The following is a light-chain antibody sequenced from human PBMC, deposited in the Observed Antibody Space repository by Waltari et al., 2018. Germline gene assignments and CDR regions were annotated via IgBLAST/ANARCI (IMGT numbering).Light chain of an antibody. J-gene: IGLJ3*02. CDR3: ALYMGSGIWV. CDR1: SGSLSTTSS. V-gene: IGLV8-61*01. CDR2: KAN. Sequence: QTVVTQEPSLSVSLGGTVTLTCALSSGSLSTTSSATWYQQTPGQAPRTLVYKANARSSGVPDRFSGSILGNTAALTITGAQADDESDYYCALYMGSGIWVFGGGTRLTVL.